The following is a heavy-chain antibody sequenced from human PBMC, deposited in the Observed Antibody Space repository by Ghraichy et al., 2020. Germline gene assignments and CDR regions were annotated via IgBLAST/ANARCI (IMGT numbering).Heavy chain of an antibody. J-gene: IGHJ4*02. Sequence: SVKVSCKASGGTFSSYAISWVQRAPEQGLGWMGRIIPILGIANYAQKFQGRVTITADKSTSTAYMELSSLRSEDTAVYYCARDRDSSGYPVFDYWGQGTLVTVSS. D-gene: IGHD3-22*01. CDR3: ARDRDSSGYPVFDY. CDR2: IIPILGIA. CDR1: GGTFSSYA. V-gene: IGHV1-69*04.